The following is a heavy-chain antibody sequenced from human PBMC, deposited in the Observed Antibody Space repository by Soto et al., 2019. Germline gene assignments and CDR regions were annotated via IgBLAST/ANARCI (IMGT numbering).Heavy chain of an antibody. CDR1: GFTFDDYA. V-gene: IGHV3-43*02. CDR3: AKGAKTITMFRGVYYYYYGMDV. CDR2: ISGDGGST. J-gene: IGHJ6*02. Sequence: GGSLRLSCAASGFTFDDYAMHWVRQAPGKGLEWVSLISGDGGSTYYADSVKGRFTISRDNSKNSLYLQMNSLRTEDTVLYCCAKGAKTITMFRGVYYYYYGMDVWGQGTTVTVSS. D-gene: IGHD3-10*01.